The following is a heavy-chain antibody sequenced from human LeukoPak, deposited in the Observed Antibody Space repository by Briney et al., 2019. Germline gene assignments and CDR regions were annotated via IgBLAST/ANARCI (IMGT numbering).Heavy chain of an antibody. CDR1: GGSISSYY. D-gene: IGHD1-26*01. V-gene: IGHV4-59*01. CDR3: ARDPYSGSYYDQ. CDR2: IYYSGST. Sequence: SETLSLTCTVSGGSISSYYWSWIRQPPGKGLEWIGYIYYSGSTNYNPPLKSRVTISVDTSKNQFSLKLSSVTAADTAVYYCARDPYSGSYYDQWGQGTLVTVSS. J-gene: IGHJ4*02.